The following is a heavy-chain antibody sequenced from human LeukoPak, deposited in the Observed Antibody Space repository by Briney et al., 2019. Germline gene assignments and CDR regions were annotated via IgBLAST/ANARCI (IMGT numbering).Heavy chain of an antibody. Sequence: PSETLSLTCTVSGGSISSYYWSWIRQPPGKGLEWVGYIYYSGSTNYNPSLKRRVTISVDTSKNQFSLKLSSVTAADTAVYYCAISPRVGYGSGAWGYWGQGTLVTVSS. CDR1: GGSISSYY. J-gene: IGHJ4*02. CDR2: IYYSGST. CDR3: AISPRVGYGSGAWGY. D-gene: IGHD3-10*01. V-gene: IGHV4-59*01.